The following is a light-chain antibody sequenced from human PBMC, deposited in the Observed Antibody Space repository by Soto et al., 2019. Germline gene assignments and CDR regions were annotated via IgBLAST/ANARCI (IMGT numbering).Light chain of an antibody. CDR1: SSDIGGYNS. Sequence: ALTQPPSASGSPGQSVTISCTGTSSDIGGYNSVSWYQQHPGKAPRLMIYEVNKRPSGVPDRFSGSKSGYTASLTVSGLQTEDEADYYCQSYDSSLSGVVFGGGTKLTVL. J-gene: IGLJ2*01. V-gene: IGLV2-8*01. CDR3: QSYDSSLSGVV. CDR2: EVN.